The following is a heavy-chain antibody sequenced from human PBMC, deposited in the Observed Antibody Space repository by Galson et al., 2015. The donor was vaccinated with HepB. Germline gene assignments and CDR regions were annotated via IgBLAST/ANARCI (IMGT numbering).Heavy chain of an antibody. V-gene: IGHV3-7*01. CDR1: GFIFSSYW. D-gene: IGHD3-16*01. Sequence: SLRLSCAASGFIFSSYWMSWVRQAPGKGLEWVANIKQDGSAKYYVDSVKGRFAISRDNARNSLYLQMNSLSDEDTAVYYCSRVGQFGVWGSAYWGQATLVTVSS. J-gene: IGHJ4*02. CDR2: IKQDGSAK. CDR3: SRVGQFGVWGSAY.